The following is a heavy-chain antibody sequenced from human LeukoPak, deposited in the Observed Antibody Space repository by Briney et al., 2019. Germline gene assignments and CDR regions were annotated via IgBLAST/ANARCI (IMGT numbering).Heavy chain of an antibody. V-gene: IGHV3-33*06. CDR2: IWFDGSNK. CDR3: AKDISSSWYEVGLADY. Sequence: GGSLRFSCAASGFTFSSYGMHWVRQAPGKGLDWVAVIWFDGSNKYSADSVKGRFTISRDNSKNTLYLQMNSLRAEDKAVYYCAKDISSSWYEVGLADYWGQGTLVTVSS. CDR1: GFTFSSYG. J-gene: IGHJ4*02. D-gene: IGHD6-13*01.